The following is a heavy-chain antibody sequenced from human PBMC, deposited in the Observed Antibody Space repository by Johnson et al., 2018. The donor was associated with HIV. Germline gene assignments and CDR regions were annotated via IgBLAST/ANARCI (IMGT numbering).Heavy chain of an antibody. CDR1: GLTFSNFY. V-gene: IGHV3-7*02. Sequence: VESGGSLVQPGGSLTLSCAASGLTFSNFYMTWVRQAPGTGLEWVATIRPDGSEEFYADSVKGRFTISRDNAKNSLYLQMNSLRAEDTAVYYCARGVTGYSYGTWGQGTMVTVSS. D-gene: IGHD5-18*01. CDR3: ARGVTGYSYGT. CDR2: IRPDGSEE. J-gene: IGHJ3*01.